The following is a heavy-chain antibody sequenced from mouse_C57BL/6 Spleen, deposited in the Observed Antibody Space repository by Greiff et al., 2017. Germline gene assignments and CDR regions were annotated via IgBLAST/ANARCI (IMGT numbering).Heavy chain of an antibody. D-gene: IGHD2-4*01. Sequence: QVQLQQPGAELVKPGASVKLSCKASGYTFTSYWMQWVKQRPGQGLEWIGEIDPSDSYTNYNQTFKGKATLTVDTSSSTAYMQLSSLTSEDSAVYYCARRDDYDDYAMDYWGQGTSVTVSS. V-gene: IGHV1-50*01. CDR2: IDPSDSYT. CDR3: ARRDDYDDYAMDY. J-gene: IGHJ4*01. CDR1: GYTFTSYW.